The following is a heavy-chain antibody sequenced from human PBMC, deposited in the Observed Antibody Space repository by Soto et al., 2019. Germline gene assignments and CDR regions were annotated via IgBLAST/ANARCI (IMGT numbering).Heavy chain of an antibody. Sequence: PGGSLRLSCAASGFTFSSYSMNWVRQAPGKGLEWVSYISSSSSTIYYADSVKGRFTISRDNAKNSLYLQMNSLRDEDTAVYYCARRARITIFGVVTCFDYWGQGTPVTVSS. CDR2: ISSSSSTI. CDR1: GFTFSSYS. V-gene: IGHV3-48*02. CDR3: ARRARITIFGVVTCFDY. D-gene: IGHD3-3*01. J-gene: IGHJ4*02.